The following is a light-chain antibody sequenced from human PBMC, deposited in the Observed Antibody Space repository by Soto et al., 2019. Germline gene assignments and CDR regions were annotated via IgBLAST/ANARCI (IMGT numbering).Light chain of an antibody. V-gene: IGLV2-14*01. CDR2: EVG. CDR3: NSYTSSSTHV. CDR1: SSDVGGHNH. J-gene: IGLJ1*01. Sequence: QSALTQPASVSGSPGQSITISCTGSSSDVGGHNHVSWYQQHPGKAPKLIIYEVGNRPSGVSNRFSDSKSGNTASLTISGFQAEDEADYYCNSYTSSSTHVFGTGTKVTVL.